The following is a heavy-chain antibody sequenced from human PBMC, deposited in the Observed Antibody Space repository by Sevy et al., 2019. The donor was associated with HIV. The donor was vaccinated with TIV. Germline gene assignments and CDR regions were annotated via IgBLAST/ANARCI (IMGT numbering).Heavy chain of an antibody. V-gene: IGHV3-23*01. CDR2: ISGRGGST. J-gene: IGHJ2*01. CDR3: AKELFGAAAAFYWYFDL. D-gene: IGHD6-13*01. Sequence: GGSLRLSCAASEFTFSSYAMSWVRQAPGKGLEWVSAISGRGGSTYYADSVKGRFTISRDNSKNTLYLQMNSLRAEDTALYYCAKELFGAAAAFYWYFDLWGRYTLVTVSS. CDR1: EFTFSSYA.